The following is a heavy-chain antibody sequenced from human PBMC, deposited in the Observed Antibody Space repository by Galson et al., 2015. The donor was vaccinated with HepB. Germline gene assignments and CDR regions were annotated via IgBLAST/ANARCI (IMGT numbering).Heavy chain of an antibody. Sequence: SLRLSCAASGFTFSDYVMYWVRQAPGKGLEHVSGITGNGRTTYYSDSVKGRFTISRDNSKNTLFLQMTSLRAEDTAVYYCVRKYTSGHYHFDYWGQGTLVTVSS. D-gene: IGHD6-19*01. CDR2: ITGNGRTT. CDR1: GFTFSDYV. J-gene: IGHJ4*02. CDR3: VRKYTSGHYHFDY. V-gene: IGHV3-64D*06.